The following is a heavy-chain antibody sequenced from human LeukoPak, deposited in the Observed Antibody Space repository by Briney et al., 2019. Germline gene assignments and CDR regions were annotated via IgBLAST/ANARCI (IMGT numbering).Heavy chain of an antibody. CDR2: ISGSGGST. V-gene: IGHV3-23*01. CDR3: AKDPSPYCSSTSCYGNWFDP. J-gene: IGHJ5*02. D-gene: IGHD2-2*01. CDR1: GFTFSTYS. Sequence: GGSLRLSCTASGFTFSTYSMNWVRQAPGKGLEWVSAISGSGGSTYYADSVKGRFTISRDNSKNTLYLQMNSLRAEDTAVYYCAKDPSPYCSSTSCYGNWFDPWGQGTLVTVSS.